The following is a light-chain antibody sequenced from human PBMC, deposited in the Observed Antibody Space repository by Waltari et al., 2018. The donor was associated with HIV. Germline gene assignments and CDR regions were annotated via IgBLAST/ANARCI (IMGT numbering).Light chain of an antibody. CDR1: SSNIGAGYD. Sequence: QSVLTQPPSVSGAPGQRVTISCTGSSSNIGAGYDVHWYQQLPGTAPKLLIYGNSNRPSGFPDRFSGSKSGTSASLAITGLQAEDEADYYCQSYDSSLSDSRVFGGGTKLTVL. J-gene: IGLJ3*02. V-gene: IGLV1-40*01. CDR3: QSYDSSLSDSRV. CDR2: GNS.